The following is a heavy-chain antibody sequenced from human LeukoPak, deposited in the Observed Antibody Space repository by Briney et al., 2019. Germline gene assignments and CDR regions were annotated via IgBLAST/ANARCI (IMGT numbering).Heavy chain of an antibody. V-gene: IGHV3-7*05. J-gene: IGHJ4*02. CDR2: INQDGGET. CDR1: EFTFSSYW. CDR3: ARGGYFSTY. D-gene: IGHD3-3*02. Sequence: GGSLRPSCAASEFTFSSYWMTWVRQAPGKGLEWVANINQDGGETYYVDSVKGRFTISRDNAKNSLYLQMNSLRAEDTAVYYCARGGYFSTYWGQGTLVTVSS.